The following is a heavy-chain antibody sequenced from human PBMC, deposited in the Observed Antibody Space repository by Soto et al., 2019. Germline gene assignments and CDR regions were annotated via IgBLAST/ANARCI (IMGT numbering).Heavy chain of an antibody. V-gene: IGHV1-18*01. CDR1: GXTFTSYG. Sequence: ASVKVSCKASGXTFTSYGISWVRQAPGQGLEWMGWISAYNGNTNYAQKLQGRVTMTTDTSTNTAYMELRSLRSDDTAVYYCARDTWLLPNGPGAFDIWGQGTMVTVSS. J-gene: IGHJ3*02. CDR3: ARDTWLLPNGPGAFDI. CDR2: ISAYNGNT. D-gene: IGHD1-26*01.